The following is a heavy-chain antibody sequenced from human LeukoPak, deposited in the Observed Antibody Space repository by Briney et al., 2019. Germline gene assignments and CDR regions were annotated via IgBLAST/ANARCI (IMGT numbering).Heavy chain of an antibody. V-gene: IGHV4-59*12. CDR1: GGSISSYY. J-gene: IGHJ6*03. CDR3: ARDRVAVAGTVWYYYYYMDV. Sequence: SETLSLTCTVSGGSISSYYWSWIRQPPGKGLEWIGYIYYSGSTNYNPSLKSRVTISVDTSKNQFSLKLSSVTAADTAVYYCARDRVAVAGTVWYYYYYMDVWGKGTTVTISS. CDR2: IYYSGST. D-gene: IGHD6-19*01.